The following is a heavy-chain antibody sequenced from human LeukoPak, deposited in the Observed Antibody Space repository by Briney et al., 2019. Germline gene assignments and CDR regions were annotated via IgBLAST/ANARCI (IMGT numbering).Heavy chain of an antibody. J-gene: IGHJ3*02. Sequence: PGGSLRLSCAASGFTFSSYAMSWVRQAPGKGLEWVSAISGSGGSTYYADPVKGRFTISRDNSKNTLYLQMNSLRAEDTAVYYCAQGVRGVIGLGAFDIWGQGTMVTVSS. D-gene: IGHD3-10*01. CDR3: AQGVRGVIGLGAFDI. V-gene: IGHV3-23*01. CDR2: ISGSGGST. CDR1: GFTFSSYA.